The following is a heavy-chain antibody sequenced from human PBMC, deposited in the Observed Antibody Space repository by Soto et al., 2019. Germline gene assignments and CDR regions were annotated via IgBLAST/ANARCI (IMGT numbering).Heavy chain of an antibody. CDR2: IYYSGST. CDR1: CGSIISYY. D-gene: IGHD3-10*01. J-gene: IGHJ4*02. Sequence: SETLSLTCTFSCGSIISYYWSWIRQPPGKGLEWIGYIYYSGSTNYNPSLKSRVTISVDTSKNQFSLKLSSVTAADTAVYYCARVSARGSHFDYWGQGTLVTVSS. V-gene: IGHV4-59*01. CDR3: ARVSARGSHFDY.